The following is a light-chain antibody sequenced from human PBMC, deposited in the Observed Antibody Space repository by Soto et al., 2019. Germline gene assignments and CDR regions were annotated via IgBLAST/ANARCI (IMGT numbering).Light chain of an antibody. Sequence: DIQMTHSPSTLSAFVGDRVTITCRASQSINSWLAWYQQKPGKAPNLLIYDASSLQSGVPSRFSGSGSGTDFSLTISSLQPEDFATYYCQQSYSTPPWKFGQGTKVDIK. CDR1: QSINSW. CDR2: DAS. CDR3: QQSYSTPPWK. V-gene: IGKV1-5*01. J-gene: IGKJ1*01.